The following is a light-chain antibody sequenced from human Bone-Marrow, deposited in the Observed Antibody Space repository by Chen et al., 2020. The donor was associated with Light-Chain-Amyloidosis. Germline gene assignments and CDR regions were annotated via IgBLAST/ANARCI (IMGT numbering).Light chain of an antibody. Sequence: NFMLTQPHSVSESPGKTVIISYTRSSGSIATNYVQGYQQRPGSSPTTVIYEDDQRPSGVPDRFSGSIDRSSNSASLTISGLQTEDEADYCCQSYQGSSQGVFGGGTKLTVL. CDR1: SGSIATNY. CDR2: EDD. V-gene: IGLV6-57*01. J-gene: IGLJ3*02. CDR3: QSYQGSSQGV.